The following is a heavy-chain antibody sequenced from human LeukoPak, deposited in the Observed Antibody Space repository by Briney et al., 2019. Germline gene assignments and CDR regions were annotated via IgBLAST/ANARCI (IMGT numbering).Heavy chain of an antibody. CDR2: IKQDGSEK. V-gene: IGHV3-7*03. CDR3: ATGPIPYSSSSFDY. J-gene: IGHJ4*02. CDR1: GFTFSSYA. D-gene: IGHD6-6*01. Sequence: GGSLRLSCAASGFTFSSYAMSWVRQAPGKGLEWVANIKQDGSEKYYVDSVKGRFTISRDNAKNSLYLQMNSLRAEDTAVYYCATGPIPYSSSSFDYWGQGTLVTVSS.